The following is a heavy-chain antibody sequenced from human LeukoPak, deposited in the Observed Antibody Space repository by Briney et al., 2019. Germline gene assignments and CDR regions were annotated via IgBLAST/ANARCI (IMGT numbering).Heavy chain of an antibody. Sequence: SETLSLTCTVSGGSISSYYWSWIRQPPGKGLEWIGYIYYSGSTNYKPSVKSRVTISVGTSKNQFSLKLSSATAADTAVYYCARGGYYGSGNDFRFDPWGQGTLVTVSS. CDR3: ARGGYYGSGNDFRFDP. V-gene: IGHV4-59*01. J-gene: IGHJ5*02. CDR2: IYYSGST. D-gene: IGHD3-10*01. CDR1: GGSISSYY.